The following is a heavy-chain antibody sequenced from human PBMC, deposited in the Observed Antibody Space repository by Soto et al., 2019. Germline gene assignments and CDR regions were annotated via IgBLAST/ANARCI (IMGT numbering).Heavy chain of an antibody. CDR2: IYYSGST. D-gene: IGHD1-26*01. CDR3: AREGGIVGATAADY. J-gene: IGHJ4*02. V-gene: IGHV4-31*03. CDR1: GGSVSSGGYY. Sequence: QVQLQESGPGLVKPSQTLSLTCTVSGGSVSSGGYYWSWIRQHPGKGPEWIGYIYYSGSTYYNPSLKSRVTISVDTSKNQFSLKLSSVTAADTAVYYCAREGGIVGATAADYWGQGTLVTVSS.